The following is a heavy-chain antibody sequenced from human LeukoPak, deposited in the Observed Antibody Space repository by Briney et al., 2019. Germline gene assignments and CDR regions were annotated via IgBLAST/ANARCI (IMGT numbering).Heavy chain of an antibody. Sequence: ASVKVSCKASGGTFSSYAISWVRQAPGQGLEWMGWINPNSGGTNYAQKFQGWVTMTRDTSISTAYMELSRLRSDDTAVYYCARSRPIWFGLEGAFDIWGQGTMVTVSS. V-gene: IGHV1-2*04. CDR2: INPNSGGT. CDR1: GGTFSSYA. D-gene: IGHD3-10*01. CDR3: ARSRPIWFGLEGAFDI. J-gene: IGHJ3*02.